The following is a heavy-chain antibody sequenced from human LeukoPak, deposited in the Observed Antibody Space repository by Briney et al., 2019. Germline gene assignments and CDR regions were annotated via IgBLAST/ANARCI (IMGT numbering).Heavy chain of an antibody. V-gene: IGHV3-74*01. Sequence: GGSLRPSCAASGFTFSSYWMHWVRQAPGKGLVWVSRINSDGSSTSHADSVKGRFTISRDNAKNTLYLQMNSLRAEDTAVYYCARDDQYYGRFGYWGQGTLVTVSS. CDR1: GFTFSSYW. J-gene: IGHJ4*02. CDR3: ARDDQYYGRFGY. CDR2: INSDGSST. D-gene: IGHD3-10*01.